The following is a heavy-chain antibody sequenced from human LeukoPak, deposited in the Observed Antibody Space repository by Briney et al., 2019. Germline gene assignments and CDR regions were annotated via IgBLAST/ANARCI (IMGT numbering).Heavy chain of an antibody. CDR1: RFTFSSYT. Sequence: GGSLRLSCAASRFTFSSYTMNWVRQAPGKGLEWVAVISYDGSNKYYADSVKGRFTISRDNSKNTLYLQMNSLRAEDTAVYYCASEGELGYGYFYWGQGTLVTVSS. CDR3: ASEGELGYGYFY. D-gene: IGHD5-18*01. J-gene: IGHJ4*02. V-gene: IGHV3-30-3*01. CDR2: ISYDGSNK.